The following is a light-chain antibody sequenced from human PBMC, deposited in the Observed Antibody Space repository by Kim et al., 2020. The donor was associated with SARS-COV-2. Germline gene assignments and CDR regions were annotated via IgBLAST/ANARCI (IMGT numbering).Light chain of an antibody. Sequence: GQSITISCTGTSSDVGSYNLVAWYQQHPGKAPKLMIYEGSKRPSGVSNRFSGSKSGNTASLTISGLQAEDEADYYCCSYAGSSSWGFGGGTKLTVL. V-gene: IGLV2-23*01. CDR1: SSDVGSYNL. CDR2: EGS. CDR3: CSYAGSSSWG. J-gene: IGLJ3*02.